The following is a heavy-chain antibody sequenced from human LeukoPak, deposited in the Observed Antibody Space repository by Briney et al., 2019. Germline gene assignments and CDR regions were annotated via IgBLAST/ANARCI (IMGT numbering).Heavy chain of an antibody. V-gene: IGHV3-30-3*02. CDR2: ISYDGSNK. Sequence: GGSLRLSCAASGFTFSSYAMSWVRQAPGKGLEWVAVISYDGSNKYYADSVKGRFTISRDNSKNTLYLQVNSLRAEDTAVYYCAKKSSGPDFDYWGQGTLVTVSS. J-gene: IGHJ4*02. D-gene: IGHD6-19*01. CDR1: GFTFSSYA. CDR3: AKKSSGPDFDY.